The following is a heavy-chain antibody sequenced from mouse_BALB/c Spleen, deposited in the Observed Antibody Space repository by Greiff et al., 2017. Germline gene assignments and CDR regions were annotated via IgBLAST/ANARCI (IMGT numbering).Heavy chain of an antibody. D-gene: IGHD2-14*01. CDR1: GFTFSDYY. V-gene: IGHV5-4*02. Sequence: EVHLVESGGGLVKPGGSLKLSCAASGFTFSDYYMYWVRQTPEKRLEWVATISDGGSYTYYPDSVKGRFTISRDNAKNNLYLQMSSLKSEDTAMYYCARDRGGGYGGFAYWGQGTLVTVSA. J-gene: IGHJ3*01. CDR2: ISDGGSYT. CDR3: ARDRGGGYGGFAY.